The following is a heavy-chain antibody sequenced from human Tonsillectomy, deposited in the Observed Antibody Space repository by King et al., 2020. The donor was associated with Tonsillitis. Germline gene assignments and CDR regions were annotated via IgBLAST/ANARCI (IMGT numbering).Heavy chain of an antibody. D-gene: IGHD2-15*01. J-gene: IGHJ5*02. V-gene: IGHV4-31*03. CDR1: GGSISSGGHY. Sequence: QLQEPGPGLVKPSQTLSLTCIVSGGSISSGGHYWSWIRQLPGKGLEWIGYIYYSTNTYNPSTYYNPSLTSRVTISVDTSKNQFSLKLNSVTAADTAVYYCARYEGGVFDPWGQGSLVAVSS. CDR3: ARYEGGVFDP. CDR2: IYYSTNTYNPST.